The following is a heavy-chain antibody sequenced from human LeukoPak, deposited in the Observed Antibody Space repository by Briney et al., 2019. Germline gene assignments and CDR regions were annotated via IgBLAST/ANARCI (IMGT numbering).Heavy chain of an antibody. CDR3: ARGGLYDYVWGSYRRQSFDY. D-gene: IGHD3-16*02. Sequence: PGGSLRLSCAASGFTFSSFEMNWVRQAPGKGLEWVSYISSSGSNIYYADSVKGRFTISRDNAKNSVYLQMNSLRDEDTAVYYCARGGLYDYVWGSYRRQSFDYWGQGTLVTVSS. CDR2: ISSSGSNI. V-gene: IGHV3-48*03. J-gene: IGHJ4*02. CDR1: GFTFSSFE.